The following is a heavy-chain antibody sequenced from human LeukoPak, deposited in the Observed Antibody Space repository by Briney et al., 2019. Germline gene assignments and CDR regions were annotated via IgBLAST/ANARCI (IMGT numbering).Heavy chain of an antibody. V-gene: IGHV1-69*04. Sequence: SVKVSCKASGYTFTSYAISWVRQAPGQGLEWMGRIIPILGIANYAQKFQGRVTITADKSTSTAYMELSSLRSEDTAVYYCARDSDGDYVYWNYGMDVWGQGTTVTVS. J-gene: IGHJ6*02. CDR3: ARDSDGDYVYWNYGMDV. CDR2: IIPILGIA. D-gene: IGHD4-17*01. CDR1: GYTFTSYA.